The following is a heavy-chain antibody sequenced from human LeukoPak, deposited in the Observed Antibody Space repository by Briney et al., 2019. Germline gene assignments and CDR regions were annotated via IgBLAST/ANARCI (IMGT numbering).Heavy chain of an antibody. D-gene: IGHD5-12*01. CDR2: SSGSGGST. V-gene: IGHV3-23*01. J-gene: IGHJ5*02. Sequence: GGSLRFSCAASGFTFSSYAMSWVRQAPGKGLEWVSASSGSGGSTYYADSVKGRFTISRYNSKNTLYLQMNSLRAEDTAVYYCAKDGVGYSGYDLEAWGQATLVTVSS. CDR1: GFTFSSYA. CDR3: AKDGVGYSGYDLEA.